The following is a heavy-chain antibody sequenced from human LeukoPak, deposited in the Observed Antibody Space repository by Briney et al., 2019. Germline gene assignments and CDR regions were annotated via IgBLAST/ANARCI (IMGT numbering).Heavy chain of an antibody. Sequence: ASVKVSCKASGGTFSSYAISWVRQAPGQGLEWMGGIIPIFGTANYAQKFQGRVTITADESTSTAYMELSSLRSEDTAVYYCASLWGGAVAANDYWGQGTLVTVPS. CDR3: ASLWGGAVAANDY. V-gene: IGHV1-69*13. CDR1: GGTFSSYA. CDR2: IIPIFGTA. J-gene: IGHJ4*02. D-gene: IGHD6-19*01.